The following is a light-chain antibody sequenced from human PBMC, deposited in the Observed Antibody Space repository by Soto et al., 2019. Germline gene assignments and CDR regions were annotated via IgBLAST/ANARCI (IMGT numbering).Light chain of an antibody. CDR1: QTITY. V-gene: IGKV1-39*01. J-gene: IGKJ4*01. CDR3: QQTYSTPLT. CDR2: AAS. Sequence: DIQMTQSPSSLSASVGDRVTITCRTSQTITYLNWYQQKPGKAPKLLIYAASSLQSGVQSRFSGSGSGTHFTLTISSLQPEDFATYYCQQTYSTPLTFGGGTKVEIK.